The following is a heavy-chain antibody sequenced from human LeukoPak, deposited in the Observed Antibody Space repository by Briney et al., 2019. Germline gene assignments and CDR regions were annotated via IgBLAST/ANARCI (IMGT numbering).Heavy chain of an antibody. D-gene: IGHD2-15*01. Sequence: ASVKVSCKASGYTFTSYDINWVRQATGQGLEWMGWMNPNSGNTGYAQKFQGRVTMTRDTSTSTVYMGLSSLRSEDTAVYYCARDVSDCSGGSCYSYFDYWGQGTLVTVSS. J-gene: IGHJ4*02. V-gene: IGHV1-8*02. CDR2: MNPNSGNT. CDR3: ARDVSDCSGGSCYSYFDY. CDR1: GYTFTSYD.